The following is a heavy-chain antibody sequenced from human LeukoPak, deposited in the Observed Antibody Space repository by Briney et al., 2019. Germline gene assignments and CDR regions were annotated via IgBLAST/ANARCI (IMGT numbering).Heavy chain of an antibody. CDR2: LSGYNGRK. J-gene: IGHJ4*02. CDR3: AKGSSLLEFDY. D-gene: IGHD3-3*02. CDR1: GMTLSNYA. V-gene: IGHV3-23*01. Sequence: TGGSLRLSCVVSGMTLSNYAMSWVRQAPGKGLEWVSGLSGYNGRKWYADSVQGRFTISRDNSKNTLYLQMDSLRGDDTAIYYCAKGSSLLEFDYWGQGTLVTVSS.